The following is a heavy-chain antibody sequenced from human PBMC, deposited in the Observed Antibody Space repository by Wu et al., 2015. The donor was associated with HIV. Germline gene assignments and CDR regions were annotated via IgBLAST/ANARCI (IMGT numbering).Heavy chain of an antibody. CDR2: ILPIFGT. CDR3: ARDNYLSA. J-gene: IGHJ3*01. Sequence: QVQLVQSGAEVKKPGSSMKVSCKAFGGTFNNYAITWVRQAPGQGLEWMGGILPIFGTNYAQKFQGRVTITTDESTTTAYMEMSSLRSEDTAMYYCARDNYLSAWGQGTMVTVSS. V-gene: IGHV1-69*05. D-gene: IGHD3-10*01. CDR1: GGTFNNYA.